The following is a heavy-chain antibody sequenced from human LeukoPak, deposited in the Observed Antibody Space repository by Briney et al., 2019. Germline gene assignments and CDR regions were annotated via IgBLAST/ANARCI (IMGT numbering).Heavy chain of an antibody. CDR1: GFTFSSYW. CDR3: ARDPGYSGYGGY. CDR2: INTDGSST. J-gene: IGHJ4*02. Sequence: GGSLRLSCAASGFTFSSYWMHWVRQAPGKGLVWVSRINTDGSSTSYADSVKGRFTISRDNAKNTLYLQMNSLRAEDTAVYYCARDPGYSGYGGYWGQGTLVTVSS. V-gene: IGHV3-74*01. D-gene: IGHD5-12*01.